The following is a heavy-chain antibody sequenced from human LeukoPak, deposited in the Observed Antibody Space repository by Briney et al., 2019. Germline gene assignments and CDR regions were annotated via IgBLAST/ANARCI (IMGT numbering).Heavy chain of an antibody. V-gene: IGHV3-30-3*01. CDR1: GFTFSSYA. CDR3: ARIYDSSGYRDAFDI. D-gene: IGHD3-22*01. CDR2: ISYDGGNK. J-gene: IGHJ3*02. Sequence: PGRSLRLSCAASGFTFSSYAMHWVRQAPGKGLEWVAVISYDGGNKYYADSVKGRFTISRDNSKNTLYLQMNSLRAEDTAVYYCARIYDSSGYRDAFDIWGQGTMVTVSS.